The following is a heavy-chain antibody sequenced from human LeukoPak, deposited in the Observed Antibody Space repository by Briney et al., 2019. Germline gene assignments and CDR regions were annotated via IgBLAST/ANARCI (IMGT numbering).Heavy chain of an antibody. J-gene: IGHJ6*02. CDR1: GYSISSGYY. CDR3: ARAGDSSGYYPHYYYYGMDV. Sequence: SETLSLTCTVSGYSISSGYYWGWIRQPPGKGLEWIGSIYHSGSTYYNPSLKSRVTISVDTSKNQFSLKLSSVTAADTAVYYCARAGDSSGYYPHYYYYGMDVWGQGTTVTVSS. D-gene: IGHD3-22*01. V-gene: IGHV4-38-2*02. CDR2: IYHSGST.